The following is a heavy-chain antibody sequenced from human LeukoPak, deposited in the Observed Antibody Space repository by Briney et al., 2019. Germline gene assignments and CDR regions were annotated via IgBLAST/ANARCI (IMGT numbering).Heavy chain of an antibody. CDR2: IYHSGST. CDR3: ARHRLYGDSPFDY. V-gene: IGHV4-38-2*01. J-gene: IGHJ4*02. D-gene: IGHD4-17*01. Sequence: PSETLSLTCAVSGYSISSGYYWGWIRRPPGKGLEWIGSIYHSGSTYYNPSLKSRVTISVDTSKNQFSLKLSSVTAADTAVYYCARHRLYGDSPFDYWGQGTLVTVPS. CDR1: GYSISSGYY.